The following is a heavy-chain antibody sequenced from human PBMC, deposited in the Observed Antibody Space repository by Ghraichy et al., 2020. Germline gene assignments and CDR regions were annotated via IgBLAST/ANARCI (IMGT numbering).Heavy chain of an antibody. D-gene: IGHD3-22*01. Sequence: SETLSLTCAVSGGSISSGGYSWSWIRQPPGKGLEWIGYIYHSGSTYYNPSLKSRVTISVDRSKNQFSLKLSSVTAADTAVYYCARESFLDYDSSGRGAFDIWGQGTMVTVSS. CDR3: ARESFLDYDSSGRGAFDI. V-gene: IGHV4-30-2*01. CDR2: IYHSGST. J-gene: IGHJ3*02. CDR1: GGSISSGGYS.